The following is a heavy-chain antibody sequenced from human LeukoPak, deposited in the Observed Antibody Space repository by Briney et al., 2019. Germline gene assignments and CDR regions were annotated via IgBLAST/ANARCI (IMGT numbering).Heavy chain of an antibody. CDR1: GYTFTGYY. Sequence: ASVKVSCKASGYTFTGYYMHWVRQAPGQGLEWMGWINPNSGGTNYAQKFQGRVTMTRDTSISTAYMELSRLRSGDTAVYYCARSHRITMIVVPTGWFDPWGQGALVTVSS. D-gene: IGHD3-22*01. V-gene: IGHV1-2*02. J-gene: IGHJ5*02. CDR2: INPNSGGT. CDR3: ARSHRITMIVVPTGWFDP.